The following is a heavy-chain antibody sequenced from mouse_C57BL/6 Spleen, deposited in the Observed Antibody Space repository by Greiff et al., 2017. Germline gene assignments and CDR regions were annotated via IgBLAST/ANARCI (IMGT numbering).Heavy chain of an antibody. CDR3: ARGRRITTVGGAMDY. Sequence: QVQLQQPGAELVMPGASVTLSCTASGYTFTSYWMHWVKQRPGQGLEWIGEIDPSDSYTNYNQKFQGKSTLTVDKSSSTAYMQLSSLTSEDSAVYYCARGRRITTVGGAMDYWGQGTSVTVSS. CDR1: GYTFTSYW. CDR2: IDPSDSYT. V-gene: IGHV1-69*01. D-gene: IGHD1-1*01. J-gene: IGHJ4*01.